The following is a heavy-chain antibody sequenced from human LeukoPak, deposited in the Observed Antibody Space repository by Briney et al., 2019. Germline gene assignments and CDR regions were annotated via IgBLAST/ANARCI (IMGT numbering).Heavy chain of an antibody. V-gene: IGHV4-31*03. Sequence: SETLSLTCTVSGGSISNVDYHWTGIRQHPGKGLEWIGYIYHTGSTYYNPSLKSRVTISVDTSKNQFSLKLTSVTSADTAIYYCARNYCTNGVSYNYFDQWGQGALVTVSS. D-gene: IGHD2-8*01. J-gene: IGHJ4*02. CDR2: IYHTGST. CDR3: ARNYCTNGVSYNYFDQ. CDR1: GGSISNVDYH.